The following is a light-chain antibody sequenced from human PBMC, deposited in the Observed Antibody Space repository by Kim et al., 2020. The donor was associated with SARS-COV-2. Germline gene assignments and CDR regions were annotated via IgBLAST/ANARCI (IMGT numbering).Light chain of an antibody. Sequence: VSPGQTASITCSGDKLGDKYACWYQQKPGQSPVLVIYQESKRPSGIPERFSGSNSGNTATLTISGTQAMDEADYYCQAWDSSTGVFGGGTQLTVL. CDR3: QAWDSSTGV. V-gene: IGLV3-1*01. CDR2: QES. CDR1: KLGDKY. J-gene: IGLJ3*02.